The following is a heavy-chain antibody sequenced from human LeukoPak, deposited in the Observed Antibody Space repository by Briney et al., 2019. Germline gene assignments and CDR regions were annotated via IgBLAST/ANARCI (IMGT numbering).Heavy chain of an antibody. CDR3: ARRALPPAYCGGDCFDAFDI. Sequence: GESLKISCKGSGSRFTSYWISWLRQMPGKGLEWMGRIDPSDSYTNYSPSFQGHVTISADKSISTAYLQWSSLKASDTAMYYCARRALPPAYCGGDCFDAFDIWGQRTMVTVSS. CDR2: IDPSDSYT. D-gene: IGHD2-21*02. V-gene: IGHV5-10-1*01. J-gene: IGHJ3*02. CDR1: GSRFTSYW.